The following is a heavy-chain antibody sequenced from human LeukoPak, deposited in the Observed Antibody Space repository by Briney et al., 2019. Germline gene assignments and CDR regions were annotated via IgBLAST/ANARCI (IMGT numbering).Heavy chain of an antibody. CDR2: IKQDGSEK. CDR3: ARDESYYDFWSGYYFNWFGP. V-gene: IGHV3-7*01. D-gene: IGHD3-3*01. Sequence: GGSLRLSCAASGFTFSSYWMSWVRQVPGKGLEWVANIKQDGSEKYYVDSVKGRFTISRDNAKNSLYLQMNSLRAEDTAVYYCARDESYYDFWSGYYFNWFGPWGQGTLVTVSS. J-gene: IGHJ5*02. CDR1: GFTFSSYW.